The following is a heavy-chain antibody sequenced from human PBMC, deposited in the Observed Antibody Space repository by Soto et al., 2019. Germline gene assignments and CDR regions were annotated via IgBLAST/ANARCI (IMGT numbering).Heavy chain of an antibody. CDR3: AKHQIAVAGLSWFDP. CDR1: GFTFSSYA. D-gene: IGHD6-19*01. CDR2: ISGSGGST. V-gene: IGHV3-23*01. J-gene: IGHJ5*02. Sequence: EVQLLESGGGLVQPGGSLRLSCAASGFTFSSYAMSWVRQAPGKGLEWVSAISGSGGSTYYADSVKGRFTISRDNSNNALYLQMTRRKAEDTAVYSCAKHQIAVAGLSWFDPWGRGTLVTVSS.